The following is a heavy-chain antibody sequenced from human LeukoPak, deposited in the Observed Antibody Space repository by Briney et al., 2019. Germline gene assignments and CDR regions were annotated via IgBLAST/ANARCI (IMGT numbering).Heavy chain of an antibody. V-gene: IGHV1-69*04. CDR1: GGTFSSYA. J-gene: IGHJ4*02. CDR3: AFSLGYYGGNSCFDY. D-gene: IGHD4-23*01. Sequence: ASVKVFCKASGGTFSSYAISWVRQAPGQGLEWMGRLIPIFGIANYAQKFQGRVTITADKSTSTAYMELSSLRSEDTAVYYCAFSLGYYGGNSCFDYWGQGTLVTVSS. CDR2: LIPIFGIA.